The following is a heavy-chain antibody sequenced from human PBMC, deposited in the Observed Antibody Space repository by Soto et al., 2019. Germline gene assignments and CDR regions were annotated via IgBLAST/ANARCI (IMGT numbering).Heavy chain of an antibody. CDR1: GFTFSSYA. V-gene: IGHV3-30-3*01. CDR2: ISYDGSNK. Sequence: QVQLVESGGGVVQPGRSLRLSCAASGFTFSSYAMHWVRQAPGKGLEWVAVISYDGSNKYYADSVKGRFTISRDNSKNTLYLQMNSLRAEDTAVYYCARTYSGSSDRLNWFDPWGQETLVTVSS. J-gene: IGHJ5*02. CDR3: ARTYSGSSDRLNWFDP. D-gene: IGHD1-26*01.